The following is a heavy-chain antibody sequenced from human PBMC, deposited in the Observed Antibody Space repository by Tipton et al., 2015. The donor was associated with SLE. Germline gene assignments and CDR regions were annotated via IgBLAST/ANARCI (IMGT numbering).Heavy chain of an antibody. CDR1: GGSISSYY. CDR3: ARVVKGSSWYWFDP. V-gene: IGHV4-59*01. J-gene: IGHJ5*02. CDR2: IYYSGST. Sequence: TLSLTCTVSGGSISSYYWSWIRQPPGKGLEWIGYIYYSGSTNYNPSLKSRVTISVDTSKKQFSLKLSSVTAADTAVYYCARVVKGSSWYWFDPWGQGTLVTVFS. D-gene: IGHD6-13*01.